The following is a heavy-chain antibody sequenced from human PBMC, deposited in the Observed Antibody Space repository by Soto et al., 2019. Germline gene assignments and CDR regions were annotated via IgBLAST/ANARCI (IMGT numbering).Heavy chain of an antibody. D-gene: IGHD6-13*01. CDR1: GFSVTSTY. J-gene: IGHJ4*02. Sequence: GGSLRLSCTAPGFSVTSTYMSWVRQAPGKGLEWVSVIYAGGSTSYADSVKGRFTVSRDNSNNTLFLQLNSLRVEDTAVYYCARGTWGISWPNFFDYWGQGVLVTVFS. V-gene: IGHV3-53*01. CDR2: IYAGGST. CDR3: ARGTWGISWPNFFDY.